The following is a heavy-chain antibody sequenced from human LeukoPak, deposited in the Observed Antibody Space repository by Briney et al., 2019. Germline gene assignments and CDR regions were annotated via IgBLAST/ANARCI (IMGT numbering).Heavy chain of an antibody. CDR2: ISGDGGTT. J-gene: IGHJ2*01. Sequence: GGSLRLSCAASGFSFDDYAMQWVRQAPGKGLEWVSLISGDGGTTYYTDSMKGRFTISRDNSKNSLYLQMNSLRTEDPALYYCAKDWRYFGDDFDLWGRGTLVTVSS. D-gene: IGHD4-17*01. V-gene: IGHV3-43*02. CDR1: GFSFDDYA. CDR3: AKDWRYFGDDFDL.